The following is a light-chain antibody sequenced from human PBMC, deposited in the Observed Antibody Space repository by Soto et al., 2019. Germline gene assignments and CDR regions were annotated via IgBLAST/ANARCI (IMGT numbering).Light chain of an antibody. CDR2: DVT. J-gene: IGLJ2*01. CDR1: SSDVGGFNY. Sequence: QSALTQPASVSGSPGQSITISCTGTSSDVGGFNYVSWYQQHPDKAPKLIIYDVTYRPSGISIRFSGSKSGNTASLTISGLQSEDEAHYFCSSYSSGSTLVFGGGTKLTVL. V-gene: IGLV2-14*03. CDR3: SSYSSGSTLV.